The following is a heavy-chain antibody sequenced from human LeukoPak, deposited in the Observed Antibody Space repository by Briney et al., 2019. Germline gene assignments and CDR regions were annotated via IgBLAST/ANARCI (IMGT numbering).Heavy chain of an antibody. D-gene: IGHD3-10*01. V-gene: IGHV1-2*02. CDR2: INPNSGGT. J-gene: IGHJ1*01. CDR1: GYTFTGYY. CDR3: ATHDYYGSGSYYKRYFQH. Sequence: ASVKVSCKASGYTFTGYYMHWVRQAPGQGLEWMGWINPNSGGTNYAQKLQGRVTMTTDTSTSTAYMELRSLRSDDTAVYYCATHDYYGSGSYYKRYFQHWGQGTLVTVSS.